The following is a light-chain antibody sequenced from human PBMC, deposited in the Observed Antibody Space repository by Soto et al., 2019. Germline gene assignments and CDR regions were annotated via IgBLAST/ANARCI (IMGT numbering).Light chain of an antibody. CDR2: GAS. Sequence: EIVLAQSPAPLSVSPGERVTLSCMATQTIANKLAWYLQWPGQAPRLLMYGASTRATDIPAMFSGSGSGTEFTLTSTGLQSEDFAVYYFQQYNGWPWTFGLGTKVDIK. CDR3: QQYNGWPWT. CDR1: QTIANK. J-gene: IGKJ1*01. V-gene: IGKV3-15*01.